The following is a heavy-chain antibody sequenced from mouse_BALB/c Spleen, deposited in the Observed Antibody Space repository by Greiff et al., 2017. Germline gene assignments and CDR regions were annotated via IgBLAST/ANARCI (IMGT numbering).Heavy chain of an antibody. CDR1: GFTFSSFG. CDR3: ARSGGYDDGDYFDD. V-gene: IGHV5-17*02. J-gene: IGHJ2*01. Sequence: EVKLVESGGGLVQPGGSRKLSCAASGFTFSSFGMHWVRQAPEKGLEWVAYISSGSSTIYYADTVKGRFTISRDNPKNTLFLQMTSLRSEDTAMYYCARSGGYDDGDYFDDWGQGTTLTVSS. D-gene: IGHD2-2*01. CDR2: ISSGSSTI.